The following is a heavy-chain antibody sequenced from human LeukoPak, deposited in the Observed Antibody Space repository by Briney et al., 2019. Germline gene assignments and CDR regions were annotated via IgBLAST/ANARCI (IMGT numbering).Heavy chain of an antibody. CDR3: AKADIVATYYYFDY. J-gene: IGHJ4*02. D-gene: IGHD5-12*01. Sequence: GGSLRLSCAASGFTFSSYGMHWVRQAPGKGLEWVALISYDGNNKYYTDSVKGRFTISSDNSKNTLYLLMNSLRPEDTVVYYCAKADIVATYYYFDYWGQGTLVTVSS. CDR1: GFTFSSYG. V-gene: IGHV3-30*18. CDR2: ISYDGNNK.